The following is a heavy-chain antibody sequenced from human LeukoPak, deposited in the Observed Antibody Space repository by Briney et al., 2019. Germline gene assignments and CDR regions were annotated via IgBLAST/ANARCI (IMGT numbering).Heavy chain of an antibody. CDR2: ITHSGGT. J-gene: IGHJ6*01. CDR3: ARANYDSSGYRRYYNYYGMDV. CDR1: GGSFSCYY. Sequence: SATLSLTCAAYGGSFSCYYWSWIRQPPGKLLEWIGEITHSGGTNYNPSLKSRVTISGDTSKSQFSLKLSSVTAADTAVYYCARANYDSSGYRRYYNYYGMDVWGQGTTVTVSS. D-gene: IGHD3-22*01. V-gene: IGHV4-34*01.